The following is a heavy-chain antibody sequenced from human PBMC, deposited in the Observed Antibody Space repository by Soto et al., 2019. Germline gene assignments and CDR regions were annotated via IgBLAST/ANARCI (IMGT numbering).Heavy chain of an antibody. CDR2: IYYSGTT. J-gene: IGHJ5*02. V-gene: IGHV4-39*01. Sequence: PXATLSLTCTVSGDSISSSSYYWGWIRQPPGKGLEWTGDIYYSGTTHYNPSLKSRVTISIDTSKNQFSLHLRSVTAADTAVYYCARRSSTYLNEIIYDPWGQGTLVTVSS. D-gene: IGHD2-2*01. CDR1: GDSISSSSYY. CDR3: ARRSSTYLNEIIYDP.